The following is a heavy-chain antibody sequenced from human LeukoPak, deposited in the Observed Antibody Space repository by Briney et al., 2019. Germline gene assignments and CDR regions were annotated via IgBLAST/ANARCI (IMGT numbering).Heavy chain of an antibody. Sequence: PGGSLRLSCAASGFTFSSYWMSWVRQAPGKGLEWVANIKQDGSEKYYVDSVKGRFTISKDNAKNSLYLQMNSLRAADTAVYYCAGEGYYDSSGYYSFDYWGQGTLVTVSS. V-gene: IGHV3-7*01. CDR3: AGEGYYDSSGYYSFDY. D-gene: IGHD3-22*01. J-gene: IGHJ4*02. CDR2: IKQDGSEK. CDR1: GFTFSSYW.